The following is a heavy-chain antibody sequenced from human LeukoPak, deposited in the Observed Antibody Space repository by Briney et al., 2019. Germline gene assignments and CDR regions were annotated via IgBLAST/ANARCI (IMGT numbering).Heavy chain of an antibody. J-gene: IGHJ5*02. V-gene: IGHV3-7*01. D-gene: IGHD5-24*01. Sequence: GGSLRLSCAASGFTFTNNWMTWFRQAPGKGLEWVANVNEDGSEKNYVDSAKGRFTIPRDNAKNSVYLQMNNLRVEETAVYYCARGRGWIDPWGQGTLVTVSS. CDR3: ARGRGWIDP. CDR1: GFTFTNNW. CDR2: VNEDGSEK.